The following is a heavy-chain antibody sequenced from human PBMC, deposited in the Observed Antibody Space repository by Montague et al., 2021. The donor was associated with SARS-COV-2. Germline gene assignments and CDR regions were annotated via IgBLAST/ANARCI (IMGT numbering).Heavy chain of an antibody. V-gene: IGHV4-39*07. CDR1: GASSRSSDHY. D-gene: IGHD3-22*01. J-gene: IGHJ4*02. CDR3: ARAGGFDNSGYVGRLRTYYFDX. Sequence: SETLSLTCTVSGASSRSSDHYWGWIRQPPGKGLEWIGSIYYTGSRYYTPSLTSRLTISVDMSRYQFSLELTSVTAADTAIYYCARAGGFDNSGYVGRLRTYYFDXWGQGLLVTVSS. CDR2: IYYTGSR.